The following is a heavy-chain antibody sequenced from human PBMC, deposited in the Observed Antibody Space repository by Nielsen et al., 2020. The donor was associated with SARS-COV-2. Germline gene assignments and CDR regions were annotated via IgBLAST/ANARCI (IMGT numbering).Heavy chain of an antibody. Sequence: GGSLRLSCAASGFIFSGSTLHWVRQSSGRGLEWLGRIRSKAYSYSTTYAPSLKGRFTISRDDSKNTAYLQMDSLKAEDSAIYYCTRPPYDYDNYGGRFDPWGQGTLVTVSS. J-gene: IGHJ5*02. CDR1: GFIFSGST. CDR2: IRSKAYSYST. V-gene: IGHV3-73*01. D-gene: IGHD4-17*01. CDR3: TRPPYDYDNYGGRFDP.